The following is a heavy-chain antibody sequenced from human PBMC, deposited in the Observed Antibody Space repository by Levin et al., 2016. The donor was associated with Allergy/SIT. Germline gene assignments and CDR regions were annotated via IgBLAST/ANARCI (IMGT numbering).Heavy chain of an antibody. D-gene: IGHD2/OR15-2a*01. CDR1: GGSISSGDFY. CDR2: IYYTGST. CDR3: ARVVDRTLGAFDI. Sequence: SETLSLTCTVSGGSISSGDFYWSWIRQHPGKGLEWIGYIYYTGSTHYNPSLRSRVTTSVDRSNNQFSLELTSVTAADTAVYYCARVVDRTLGAFDIWGQGTLVTVSS. V-gene: IGHV4-30-4*08. J-gene: IGHJ3*02.